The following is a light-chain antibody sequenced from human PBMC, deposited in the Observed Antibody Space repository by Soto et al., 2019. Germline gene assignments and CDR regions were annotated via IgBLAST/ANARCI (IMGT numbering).Light chain of an antibody. Sequence: NFMLTQPHSVSESPGKTVTISCTRSSGSMANNYVQWYQQRPGSAPTILIYVGNQRPSGVPARFSGSTDGSSNFSSLTFSGLLTDVEAAYYCLSNDGSTVIFGGGSKLAV. J-gene: IGLJ2*01. CDR2: VGN. V-gene: IGLV6-57*04. CDR3: LSNDGSTVI. CDR1: SGSMANNY.